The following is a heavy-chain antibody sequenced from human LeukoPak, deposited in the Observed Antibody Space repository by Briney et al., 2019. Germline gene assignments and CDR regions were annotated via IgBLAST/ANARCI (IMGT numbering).Heavy chain of an antibody. CDR2: ISSSSSTI. V-gene: IGHV3-48*01. CDR3: ARGEVTPDV. D-gene: IGHD5-18*01. CDR1: GFTFSSYS. J-gene: IGHJ6*02. Sequence: GWSLTLSCAASGFTFSSYSMNWVRQAPGKGLEWVSYISSSSSTIYYADSVKGRFTISRDNAKNSLYLQMNSLRAEDTAVYYCARGEVTPDVWGQGTTVTVSS.